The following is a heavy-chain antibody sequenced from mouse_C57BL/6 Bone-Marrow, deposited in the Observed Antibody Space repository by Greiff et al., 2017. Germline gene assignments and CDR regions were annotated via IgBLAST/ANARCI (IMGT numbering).Heavy chain of an antibody. D-gene: IGHD1-1*01. CDR2: ISDGGSYT. CDR1: GFTFSSYA. V-gene: IGHV5-4*01. CDR3: ARDYYGSSY. J-gene: IGHJ2*01. Sequence: VQLKESGGGLVKPGGSLKLSCAASGFTFSSYAMSWVRQTPEKRLEGVATISDGGSYTDYPDNVKGRFTISRDNAKNNRYLQMSHLKSEDTAMYYCARDYYGSSYWGQGTTLTVSS.